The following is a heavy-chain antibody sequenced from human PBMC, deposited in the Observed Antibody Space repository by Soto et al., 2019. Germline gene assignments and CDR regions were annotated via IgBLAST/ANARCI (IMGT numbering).Heavy chain of an antibody. CDR2: INPSGGST. J-gene: IGHJ5*02. CDR3: ARDNSSGWANHWFDP. D-gene: IGHD6-19*01. Sequence: ASVKVSCKASGYTFPSYYMHWVRQAPGQGLEWMGIINPSGGSTSYAQKFQGRVTMTRDTSTSTVYMELSSLRSEDTAVYYCARDNSSGWANHWFDPWGQGTLVTVSS. CDR1: GYTFPSYY. V-gene: IGHV1-46*03.